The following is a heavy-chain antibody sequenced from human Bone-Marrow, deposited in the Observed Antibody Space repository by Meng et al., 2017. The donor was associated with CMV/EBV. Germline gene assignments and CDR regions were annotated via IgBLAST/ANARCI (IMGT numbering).Heavy chain of an antibody. D-gene: IGHD2-2*01. CDR1: GFTFSSYA. V-gene: IGHV3-30*04. Sequence: GESLKISCAASGFTFSSYAMHWVRQAPGKGLEWVAVISYDGSNKYYADSVKGRFIISRDNSRNTLYLQTNSLRAEDTAVYYCVRIPLGDCSSTSCYLRGGWFDPWGQGTLVTVSS. CDR3: VRIPLGDCSSTSCYLRGGWFDP. CDR2: ISYDGSNK. J-gene: IGHJ5*02.